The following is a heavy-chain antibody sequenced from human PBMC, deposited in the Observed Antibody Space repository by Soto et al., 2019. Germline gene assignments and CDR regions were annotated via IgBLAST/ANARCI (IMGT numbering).Heavy chain of an antibody. D-gene: IGHD1-26*01. CDR2: IYASGST. Sequence: SETLSLTCTIYGGSISNYFWSWIRQPAGEGLEWIGRIYASGSTNYNPSLKSRVTMSVDTSKNQFSLQLTSVTAADTAVYYLARVGFGLPGDYYYYGMDVWGQGTTVTVSS. CDR3: ARVGFGLPGDYYYYGMDV. V-gene: IGHV4-4*07. J-gene: IGHJ6*02. CDR1: GGSISNYF.